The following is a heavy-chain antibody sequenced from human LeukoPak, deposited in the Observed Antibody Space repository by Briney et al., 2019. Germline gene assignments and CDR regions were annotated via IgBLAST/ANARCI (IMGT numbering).Heavy chain of an antibody. CDR1: GGSISSHY. CDR3: ARSAIPGHLGYPYYYYYYYMDV. CDR2: IYYSGST. V-gene: IGHV4-59*11. Sequence: TSETLSLTCTVSGGSISSHYWSWIRQPPGKGLEWIGYIYYSGSTNYNPSLKSRVTISVDTSKNQFSLKLSSVTAADTAVYYCARSAIPGHLGYPYYYYYYYMDVWGKGTTVTVSS. D-gene: IGHD1-14*01. J-gene: IGHJ6*03.